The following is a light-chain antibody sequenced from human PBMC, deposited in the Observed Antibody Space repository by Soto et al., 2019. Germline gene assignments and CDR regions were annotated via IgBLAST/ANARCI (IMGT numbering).Light chain of an antibody. V-gene: IGKV3-15*01. CDR1: QSVDIN. CDR3: QHYNNWPWT. Sequence: IVMTHSPATLPTSTGARAILSCXASQSVDINLAWYQKKAGQAPRLLIYGASTRATAIPARFSGSGSGTEFTLTISSLQSEDFAVYFCQHYNNWPWTFGQGTKVDIK. CDR2: GAS. J-gene: IGKJ1*01.